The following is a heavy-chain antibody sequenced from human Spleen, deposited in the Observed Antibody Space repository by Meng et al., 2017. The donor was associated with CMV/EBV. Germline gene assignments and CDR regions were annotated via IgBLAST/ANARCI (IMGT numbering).Heavy chain of an antibody. D-gene: IGHD6-6*01. Sequence: ASVKVSCKASGYTFTSYGISWVRQAPGQGLEWMGWISAYNGNTNYAQKLQGRVTMTTDTSTSTAYMELRSLRSDDTAVYYCARDLPSIAARPYYYYGTDVWGQGTTVTVSS. V-gene: IGHV1-18*01. J-gene: IGHJ6*02. CDR3: ARDLPSIAARPYYYYGTDV. CDR1: GYTFTSYG. CDR2: ISAYNGNT.